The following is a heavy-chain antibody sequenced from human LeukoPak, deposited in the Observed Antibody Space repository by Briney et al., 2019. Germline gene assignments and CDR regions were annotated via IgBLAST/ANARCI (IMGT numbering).Heavy chain of an antibody. J-gene: IGHJ4*02. V-gene: IGHV4-39*01. CDR1: GASITTANFY. CDR3: ASTVVGANNY. D-gene: IGHD1-26*01. Sequence: SETLSLTCTVSGASITTANFYWGWIRQPPGKGLEWIGSIHFSENTYYHPSLKSRVSIAVDTSKNQFSLKLSSVTAADTAVYYCASTVVGANNYWGQGTLVTVSS. CDR2: IHFSENT.